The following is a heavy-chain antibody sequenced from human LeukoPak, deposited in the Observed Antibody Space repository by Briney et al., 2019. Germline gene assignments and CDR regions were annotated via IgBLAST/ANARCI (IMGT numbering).Heavy chain of an antibody. Sequence: GASVKVSCKASGYTFTSYGISWVRQAPGQGLEWMGWISAYNGNTNYAQKLQGRVIMTTVTSTSTAYMELRSLRSDDTAVYYCARVPSSSGWMIPFFFDYWGQGTLVTVSS. CDR3: ARVPSSSGWMIPFFFDY. CDR1: GYTFTSYG. CDR2: ISAYNGNT. J-gene: IGHJ4*02. V-gene: IGHV1-18*01. D-gene: IGHD6-19*01.